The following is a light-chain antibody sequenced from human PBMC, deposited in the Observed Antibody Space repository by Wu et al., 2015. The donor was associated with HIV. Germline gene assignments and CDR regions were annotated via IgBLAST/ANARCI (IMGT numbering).Light chain of an antibody. CDR1: RSVSSA. CDR3: QQHANWPLT. Sequence: EIVLTQSPAALSISPGERVTLSCRASRSVSSAVAWYQQKPGQAPRLLIYDASKRATGIPARFSGGGSTTDYSLTISSLEPEDFAVYYCQQHANWPLTFGQGTRLEI. J-gene: IGKJ5*01. CDR2: DAS. V-gene: IGKV3-11*01.